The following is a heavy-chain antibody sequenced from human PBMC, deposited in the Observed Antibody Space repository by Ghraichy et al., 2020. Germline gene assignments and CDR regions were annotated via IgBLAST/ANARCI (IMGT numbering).Heavy chain of an antibody. Sequence: GSLRLSCATSGFTFSSYAMSWVRQAPGKGLEWVSAISGSGGSTYYADSVKGRFTISRDNSKNTLYLQMNSLRAEDTAVYYCAKDRGSSSWYSWYYFDYWGQGTLVTVSS. J-gene: IGHJ4*02. CDR1: GFTFSSYA. D-gene: IGHD6-13*01. CDR2: ISGSGGST. CDR3: AKDRGSSSWYSWYYFDY. V-gene: IGHV3-23*01.